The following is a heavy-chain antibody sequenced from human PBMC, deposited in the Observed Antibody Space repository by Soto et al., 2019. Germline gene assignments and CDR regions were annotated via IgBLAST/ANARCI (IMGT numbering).Heavy chain of an antibody. V-gene: IGHV3-21*06. CDR2: ISSTANYI. CDR1: GFTFTRYS. J-gene: IGHJ4*02. Sequence: PGGSLRLSCAASGFTFTRYSLNWVRQAPGKGLEWVSSISSTANYIYYGDSMNGRFTISRDNAKNSLYLEMNSLRAEGTAVYYCARESEDLTSSFDDWGQGTLVTVSS. CDR3: ARESEDLTSSFDD.